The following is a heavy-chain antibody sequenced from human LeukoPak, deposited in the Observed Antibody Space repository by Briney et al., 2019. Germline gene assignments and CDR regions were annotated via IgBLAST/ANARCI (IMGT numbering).Heavy chain of an antibody. CDR1: GYTFTDYN. D-gene: IGHD3-16*01. Sequence: ASVKVSCKASGYTFTDYNIHWVRQAPGQGLEWMGRIDPNSGATKYAQKFQGGATMTRDTSITTAYMELSSLRYDDTATYYCARVGLTRGEAFDIWGQGTMVTVSS. CDR2: IDPNSGAT. CDR3: ARVGLTRGEAFDI. J-gene: IGHJ3*02. V-gene: IGHV1-2*06.